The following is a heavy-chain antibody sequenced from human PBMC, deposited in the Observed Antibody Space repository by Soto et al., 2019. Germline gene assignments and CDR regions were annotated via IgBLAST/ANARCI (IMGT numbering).Heavy chain of an antibody. CDR2: ISYDGSNK. Sequence: GGYLRLSCAASGFTFSNYAMSWVRQAPGKGLEWVAVISYDGSNKYYADSVKGRFTISRDNYKNTLYLQMNSLRAEDTAVYYCACSYGWLNAFDIRGQALMVTVSS. CDR1: GFTFSNYA. D-gene: IGHD5-18*01. J-gene: IGHJ3*02. V-gene: IGHV3-30*03. CDR3: ACSYGWLNAFDI.